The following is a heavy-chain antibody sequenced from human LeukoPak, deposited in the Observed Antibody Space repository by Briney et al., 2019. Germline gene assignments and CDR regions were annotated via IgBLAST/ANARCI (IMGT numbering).Heavy chain of an antibody. CDR2: IITILGIA. V-gene: IGHV1-69*04. CDR3: ARGWGVQTPHDAFDI. D-gene: IGHD3-16*01. Sequence: GASVKLSCKASGVTFSSYAISWVRQAPGQGLEWVGRIITILGIANYAQKFQGRVTITADKSTSTAYMELSSLRSEDTAVYYCARGWGVQTPHDAFDIWGQGTMVTVSS. CDR1: GVTFSSYA. J-gene: IGHJ3*02.